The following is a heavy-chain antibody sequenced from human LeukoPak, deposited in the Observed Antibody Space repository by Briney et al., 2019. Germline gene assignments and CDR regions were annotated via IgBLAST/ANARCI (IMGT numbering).Heavy chain of an antibody. CDR2: ISATTYI. Sequence: GGSLRLSCAASGFTFSSYSMNWVRQAPGKGLEWVSSISATTYIHYADSVKGRFTISRDNAKSSLYLQMNSLRAEDTAVYYCARGGSGYDLDYWGQGTLAALSS. V-gene: IGHV3-21*01. CDR1: GFTFSSYS. J-gene: IGHJ4*02. D-gene: IGHD5-12*01. CDR3: ARGGSGYDLDY.